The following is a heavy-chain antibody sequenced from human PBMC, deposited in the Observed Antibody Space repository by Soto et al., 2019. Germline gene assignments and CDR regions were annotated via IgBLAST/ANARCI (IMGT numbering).Heavy chain of an antibody. D-gene: IGHD3-16*02. CDR3: ARLSYDYIWGSYRLDV. V-gene: IGHV4-59*08. CDR1: GGSINSYY. Sequence: SEILSLTCTVSGGSINSYYWSWIRQPPGKGLEWIGYIYYSGSTNYNPSLKSRVTISVDTSKNQFSLKLSSVTAADTAVYYCARLSYDYIWGSYRLDVWGKGTTVTVSS. CDR2: IYYSGST. J-gene: IGHJ6*04.